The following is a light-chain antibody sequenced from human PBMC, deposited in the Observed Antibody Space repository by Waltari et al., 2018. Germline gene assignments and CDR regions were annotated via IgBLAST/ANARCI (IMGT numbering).Light chain of an antibody. CDR3: QRYDDYPPT. V-gene: IGKV1-5*03. J-gene: IGKJ4*01. CDR2: KAS. Sequence: DIQMTQSPSTLSASVGDRVTITCRASQSISHWLAWYQQKPGKAPKLLISKASSLEKEVPSRFGGSGSGTEFTLTITNLQPDDFATFYCQRYDDYPPTFGGGTKVEIK. CDR1: QSISHW.